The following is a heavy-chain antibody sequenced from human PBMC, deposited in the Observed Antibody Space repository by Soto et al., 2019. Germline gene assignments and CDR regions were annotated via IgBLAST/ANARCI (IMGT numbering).Heavy chain of an antibody. CDR1: GGSISSGCYY. Sequence: PSETLSLTCTVSGGSISSGCYYWSWIRQHPGKGLEWIGYIYYSGSTYYNPSLKSRVTISVDTSKNQFSLKLSSVTAADTAVYYCARVIPYYYGSGSYHWFDPWGQGTLVTVSS. D-gene: IGHD3-10*01. V-gene: IGHV4-31*03. CDR2: IYYSGST. CDR3: ARVIPYYYGSGSYHWFDP. J-gene: IGHJ5*02.